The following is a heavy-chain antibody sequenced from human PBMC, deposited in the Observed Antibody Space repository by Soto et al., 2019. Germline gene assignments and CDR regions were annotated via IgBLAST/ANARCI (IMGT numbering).Heavy chain of an antibody. V-gene: IGHV4-39*01. CDR1: GGAVSSGSYY. J-gene: IGHJ3*02. CDR2: IYYGGIT. CDR3: VRHMATTVTRWGAFEI. Sequence: LSLTFTLSGGAVSSGSYYWSWIRQPPGKGLEWIGYIYYGGITYHNPSLKSRVTISVDTYKNQFSLKLTSVTAADAAVYYCVRHMATTVTRWGAFEIWGQGTRVTV. D-gene: IGHD4-17*01.